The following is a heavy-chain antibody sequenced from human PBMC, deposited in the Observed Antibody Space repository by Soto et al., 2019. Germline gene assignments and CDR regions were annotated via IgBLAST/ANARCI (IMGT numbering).Heavy chain of an antibody. Sequence: SETLSLTCTVSGGSISSSSYYWGWISQPPGKGLEWIGSIYYSGSTYYNPSLKSRVTISVDTSKNQFSLKLSSVTAADTAVYYCARGGPRYNWNSKSSRQIDYWGQGTLVTVSS. CDR1: GGSISSSSYY. CDR2: IYYSGST. CDR3: ARGGPRYNWNSKSSRQIDY. V-gene: IGHV4-39*07. D-gene: IGHD1-7*01. J-gene: IGHJ4*02.